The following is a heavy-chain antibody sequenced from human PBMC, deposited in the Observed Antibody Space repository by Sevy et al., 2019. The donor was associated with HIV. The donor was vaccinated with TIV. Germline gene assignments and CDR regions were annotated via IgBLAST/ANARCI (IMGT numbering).Heavy chain of an antibody. Sequence: GGSLRLSCAASGFTFSSYAMSWVRQAPGKGLEWVSAISGSGGSTYYADTVKGRFTISRDNSKNTLYLQMNSVRAEDTGVYYCAKRGAGDFDYWGQGTLVTVSS. CDR1: GFTFSSYA. CDR3: AKRGAGDFDY. CDR2: ISGSGGST. D-gene: IGHD6-19*01. V-gene: IGHV3-23*01. J-gene: IGHJ4*02.